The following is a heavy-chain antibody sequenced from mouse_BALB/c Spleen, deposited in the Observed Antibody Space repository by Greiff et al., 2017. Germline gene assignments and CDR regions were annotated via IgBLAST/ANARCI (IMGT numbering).Heavy chain of an antibody. CDR1: GFTFSSFG. CDR2: ISSGSSTI. D-gene: IGHD4-1*01. CDR3: AREGSNWDPFAY. V-gene: IGHV5-17*02. J-gene: IGHJ3*01. Sequence: DVKLVESGGGLVQPGGSRKLSCAASGFTFSSFGMHWVRQAPEKGLEWVAYISSGSSTIYYADTVKGRFTISRDNPKNTLFLQMTSLRSEDTAMYYCAREGSNWDPFAYWGQGTLVTVSA.